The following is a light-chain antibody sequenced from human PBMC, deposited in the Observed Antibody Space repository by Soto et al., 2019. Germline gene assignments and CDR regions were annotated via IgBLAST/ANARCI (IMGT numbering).Light chain of an antibody. CDR2: AAS. J-gene: IGKJ1*01. CDR1: RGISSY. Sequence: AIRMTQAPSSFSASTGDRVTITCRASRGISSYLAWYQQKPGQAPKLLIYAASTLESGVPSRFSGSGSGTDFTLTISCLQSEDFATYYCQQYYNYPLTFGQGTKVDIK. V-gene: IGKV1-8*01. CDR3: QQYYNYPLT.